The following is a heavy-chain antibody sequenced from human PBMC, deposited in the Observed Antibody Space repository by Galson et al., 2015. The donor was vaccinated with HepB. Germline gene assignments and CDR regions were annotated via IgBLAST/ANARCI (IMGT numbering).Heavy chain of an antibody. CDR1: GITFSDSY. V-gene: IGHV3-11*03. CDR2: ISGSGSHT. D-gene: IGHD1-14*01. CDR3: VKGAPGADS. J-gene: IGHJ4*02. Sequence: SLRFSCAVSGITFSDSYMSWLRQAPGEGLEWVSYISGSGSHTNYVDSVKGRFAISRDNAKNSLYLQMNSLRAEDTAVYYCVKGAPGADSWGQGTLVTVSS.